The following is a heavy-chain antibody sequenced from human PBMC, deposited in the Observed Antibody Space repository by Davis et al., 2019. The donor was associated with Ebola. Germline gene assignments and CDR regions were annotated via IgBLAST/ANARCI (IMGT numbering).Heavy chain of an antibody. V-gene: IGHV1-18*04. CDR1: GYTFTGHY. CDR3: ARAQFPTTSDH. CDR2: INPYNNNT. J-gene: IGHJ4*02. D-gene: IGHD1-1*01. Sequence: ASVKVSCKASGYTFTGHYIHWVRQAPGQGLEWMGWINPYNNNTNYAQNVQGRVTMTTDTSTSTAYMEVGSLRSDDTAVYYCARAQFPTTSDHWGQGTLVTVSS.